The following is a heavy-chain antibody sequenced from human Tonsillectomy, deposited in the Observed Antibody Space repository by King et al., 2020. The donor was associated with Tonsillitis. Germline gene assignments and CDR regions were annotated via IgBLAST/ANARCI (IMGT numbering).Heavy chain of an antibody. D-gene: IGHD2-2*02. V-gene: IGHV4-39*01. CDR2: IYYSGST. Sequence: LQLQESGPGLVKPSETLSLTCAVSGGSISSNSYYWGWIRQPPGKGLEWIGNIYYSGSTYYNPSLKSRVTISVDTSKNQFSLRLSSVTAADTAVYYCARHAKPHPYYYFYMDVWGKGTTVTVSS. CDR3: ARHAKPHPYYYFYMDV. J-gene: IGHJ6*03. CDR1: GGSISSNSYY.